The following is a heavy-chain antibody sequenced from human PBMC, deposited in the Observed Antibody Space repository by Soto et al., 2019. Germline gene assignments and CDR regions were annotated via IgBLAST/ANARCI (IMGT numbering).Heavy chain of an antibody. CDR2: IYYSGST. J-gene: IGHJ4*02. CDR1: GGSISSYY. V-gene: IGHV4-59*08. CDR3: ARHVGHGGGTTVTTFFDY. Sequence: SETLSLTCTVSGGSISSYYWSWIRQPPGKGLEWIGYIYYSGSTNYNPSLKSRVTISVDTYKNQFSLKLSSVTAADTAVYYCARHVGHGGGTTVTTFFDYWGQGTLVTVSS. D-gene: IGHD4-17*01.